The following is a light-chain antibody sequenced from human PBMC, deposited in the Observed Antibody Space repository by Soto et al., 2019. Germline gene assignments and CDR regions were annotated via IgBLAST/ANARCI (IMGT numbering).Light chain of an antibody. J-gene: IGKJ1*01. Sequence: DSQMTQSPSTLSASVGDRVTITCRASQIFGTWLAWYQQKPGKHHKVLIPDVSNLESGVPTRFSGSGSRTEFTLTISSLQRDDFATYYCQQHNGPFGQGTKVEIK. V-gene: IGKV1-5*01. CDR2: DVS. CDR3: QQHNGP. CDR1: QIFGTW.